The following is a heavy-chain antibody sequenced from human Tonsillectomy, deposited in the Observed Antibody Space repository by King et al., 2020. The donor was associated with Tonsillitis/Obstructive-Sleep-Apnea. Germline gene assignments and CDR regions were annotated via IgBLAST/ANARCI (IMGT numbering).Heavy chain of an antibody. D-gene: IGHD2-2*01. CDR3: ARAGPFVVASMAV. J-gene: IGHJ6*02. CDR2: INPNSGGT. V-gene: IGHV1-2*02. Sequence: VQLVQSGAEVKKPGASVWVSCKASGYTFTGYYMHWVRQAPGQGPEWMGWINPNSGGTNYAQKFQGRVTVTRDTSISTAYMELSRLRSDDTVVYYCARAGPFVVASMAVCGQGTTVFVSS. CDR1: GYTFTGYY.